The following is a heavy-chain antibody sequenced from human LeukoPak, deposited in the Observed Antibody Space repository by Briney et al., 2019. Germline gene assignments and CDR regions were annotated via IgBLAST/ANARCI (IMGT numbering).Heavy chain of an antibody. CDR3: AKDIISYSSGWSYFDY. D-gene: IGHD6-19*01. Sequence: PGGSPRLSCAASGFTFDDYAMHWVRQAPGKGLECVSGISWNSGSIGYADSVKGRFTISRDNAKNSLYLQMNSPRAEDTALYYCAKDIISYSSGWSYFDYWGQGTPVTVSS. V-gene: IGHV3-9*01. J-gene: IGHJ4*02. CDR2: ISWNSGSI. CDR1: GFTFDDYA.